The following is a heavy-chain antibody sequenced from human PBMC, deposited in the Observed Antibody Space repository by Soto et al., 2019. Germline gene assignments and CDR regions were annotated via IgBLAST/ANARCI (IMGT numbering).Heavy chain of an antibody. Sequence: PSETLSLTCTVSSGSISSYYWSWIRQPPGKGLEWIGYIHYTGNTNSNPSLKGRVTLSIDPSWNQFSLTLSAVTAADTAMYYCSTRAYDTNGYYRFDPWGQGTLVTVSS. D-gene: IGHD3-22*01. V-gene: IGHV4-59*12. CDR2: IHYTGNT. CDR3: STRAYDTNGYYRFDP. J-gene: IGHJ5*01. CDR1: SGSISSYY.